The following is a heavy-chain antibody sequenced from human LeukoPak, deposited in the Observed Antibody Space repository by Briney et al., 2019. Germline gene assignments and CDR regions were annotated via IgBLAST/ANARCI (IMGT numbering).Heavy chain of an antibody. Sequence: GGSLRLSCPASGFTFSSYGMHWVRQAPGKGLEWVAFIRYDRSNKYYADSVKGRFTISRDNSKNTLYLQMNSLRAEDTAVYYCATLYDRDSSSWYGFNAFDIWGRGTMVTVSS. V-gene: IGHV3-30*02. CDR1: GFTFSSYG. CDR2: IRYDRSNK. J-gene: IGHJ3*02. CDR3: ATLYDRDSSSWYGFNAFDI. D-gene: IGHD6-13*01.